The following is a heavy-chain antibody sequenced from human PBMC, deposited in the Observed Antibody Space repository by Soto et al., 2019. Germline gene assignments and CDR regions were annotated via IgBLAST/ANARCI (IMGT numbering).Heavy chain of an antibody. D-gene: IGHD2-15*01. J-gene: IGHJ6*02. V-gene: IGHV1-69*13. CDR3: ARVVVAASYYYYGMDV. CDR2: IIPIFGTA. Sequence: SVKVSCKASGGTFSSYAISWVRQARGQGLEWMGGIIPIFGTANYAQKFQGRVTITADESTSTAYMELSSLRSEDTAVYYCARVVVAASYYYYGMDVWGQGTTVTVSS. CDR1: GGTFSSYA.